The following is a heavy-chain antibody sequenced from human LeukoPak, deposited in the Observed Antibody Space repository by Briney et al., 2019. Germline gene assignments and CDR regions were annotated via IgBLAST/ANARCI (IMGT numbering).Heavy chain of an antibody. CDR3: CGDPGYSTFDY. CDR1: GFLFSNSW. V-gene: IGHV3-7*03. CDR2: INQDGGER. J-gene: IGHJ4*02. Sequence: GGSLRLSCEASGFLFSNSWMSWVRQAPGKGLEWVANINQDGGERNYVDSVKGRLTISRDDAKEAMYPEINGPRSEDTGGFFWCGDPGYSTFDYWGQGTLVTVSS. D-gene: IGHD3-3*01.